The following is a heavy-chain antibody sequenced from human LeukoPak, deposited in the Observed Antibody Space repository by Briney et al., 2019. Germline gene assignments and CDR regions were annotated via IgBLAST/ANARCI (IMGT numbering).Heavy chain of an antibody. CDR3: ARHSYGDYLGSWFDP. D-gene: IGHD4-17*01. Sequence: PSETLSFTCTVSGGSISSYYWSWIRQPPGKGLEWIGYIYYSGSTNYNPSLKSRVTISVDTSKNQFSLKLSSVTAADTAVYYCARHSYGDYLGSWFDPWGQGTLVTVSS. CDR2: IYYSGST. J-gene: IGHJ5*02. V-gene: IGHV4-59*08. CDR1: GGSISSYY.